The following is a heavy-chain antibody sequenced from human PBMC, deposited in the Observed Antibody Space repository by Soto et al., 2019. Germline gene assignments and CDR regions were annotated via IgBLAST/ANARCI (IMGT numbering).Heavy chain of an antibody. Sequence: QVQLQESGPGLVKPSQTLSLTCTVSGGSISSGGYYWSWIRQHPGKGLEWIGYIYYRGSTYYNPSLKSRVTISVDTSKNQFSLKLSSMSSADTAVYYCAREDGAVAVYHWGQGTLVTVSS. V-gene: IGHV4-31*03. J-gene: IGHJ5*02. CDR3: AREDGAVAVYH. CDR1: GGSISSGGYY. D-gene: IGHD6-19*01. CDR2: IYYRGST.